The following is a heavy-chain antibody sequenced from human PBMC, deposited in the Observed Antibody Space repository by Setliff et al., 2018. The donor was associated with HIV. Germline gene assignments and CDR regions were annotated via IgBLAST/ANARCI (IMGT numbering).Heavy chain of an antibody. CDR2: IYHSGST. Sequence: ASETLSLTCAVSGGSISSSNWWSWVRQPPGKGLEWIGEIYHSGSTNYNPSLKSRVTISLDRSKTQFSLKLSSVTAADTAVYYCGRSPLYSGFRRYYFEYLGPGTVVTVPQ. D-gene: IGHD5-12*01. J-gene: IGHJ4*02. CDR3: GRSPLYSGFRRYYFEY. V-gene: IGHV4-4*02. CDR1: GGSISSSNW.